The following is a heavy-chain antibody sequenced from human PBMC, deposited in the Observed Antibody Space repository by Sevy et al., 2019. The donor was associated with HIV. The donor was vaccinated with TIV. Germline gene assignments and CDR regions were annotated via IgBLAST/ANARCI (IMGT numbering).Heavy chain of an antibody. CDR1: GYTLTEFS. Sequence: ASVKVCCKVSGYTLTEFSIDWVRQAPGKGLEWMGGFDPGDGDAETPYAQKFRDRLTMTADTSTDTVYMELSSLRSEDMAVYYCATDTTGYHSTLDYRGQGTLVTVSS. V-gene: IGHV1-24*01. CDR2: FDPGDGDAET. J-gene: IGHJ4*02. D-gene: IGHD3-9*01. CDR3: ATDTTGYHSTLDY.